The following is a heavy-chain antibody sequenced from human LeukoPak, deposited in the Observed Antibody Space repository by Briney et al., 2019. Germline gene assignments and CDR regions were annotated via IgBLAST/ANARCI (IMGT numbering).Heavy chain of an antibody. V-gene: IGHV4-4*07. D-gene: IGHD3-16*01. J-gene: IGHJ5*02. CDR2: IYTSGST. Sequence: SETLSLTCTVSGGSINSYYWSWIRQPAGKGREWIGRIYTSGSTNYNPSLKSRVTMSLDTSKNQFSLKLTSVTAADTAVYYCARTDPKHGGFDPWGQGTLVTVSS. CDR1: GGSINSYY. CDR3: ARTDPKHGGFDP.